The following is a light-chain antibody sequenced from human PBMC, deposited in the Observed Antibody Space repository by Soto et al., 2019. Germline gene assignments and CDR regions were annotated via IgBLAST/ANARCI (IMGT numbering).Light chain of an antibody. CDR2: EVN. V-gene: IGLV2-8*01. Sequence: QSVLTQPPSASGSPGQSVTISCTGSSSDVGGYKYVSWYQQHPGKAPKLMISEVNKRPSGVPDRFSGSKSGNTASLTISGLQAEDEADYYCSSYAGSNNWVFGGGTKVTVL. CDR3: SSYAGSNNWV. CDR1: SSDVGGYKY. J-gene: IGLJ3*02.